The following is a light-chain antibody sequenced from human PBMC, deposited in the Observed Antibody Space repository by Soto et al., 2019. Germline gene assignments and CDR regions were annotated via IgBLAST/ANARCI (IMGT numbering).Light chain of an antibody. CDR3: QQRSRWPRGT. J-gene: IGKJ2*02. CDR2: AAS. CDR1: QNVGNN. Sequence: VLTQSPANLSLSPGESATLSCRASQNVGNNLAWYQQKSGQAPRLLIYAASDRATGVPASFSGRMSGTDFTLTISSLEPEDFATYFCQQRSRWPRGTFGRGTKLE. V-gene: IGKV3-11*01.